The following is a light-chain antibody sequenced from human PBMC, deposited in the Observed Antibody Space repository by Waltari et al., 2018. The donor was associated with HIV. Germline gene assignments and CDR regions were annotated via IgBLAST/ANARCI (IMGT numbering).Light chain of an antibody. V-gene: IGLV1-44*01. CDR1: SPNIESTT. CDR2: TNN. CDR3: AAWDDNLHGVL. J-gene: IGLJ2*01. Sequence: QSVLTPPPSTSGTPGQGVTISCSGRSPNIESTTVNWYQQLPGMAPKLLIHTNNQRPSGVPDRFSGSKSGTSASLAISELQSEDEADYYCAAWDDNLHGVLFGGGTKLTVL.